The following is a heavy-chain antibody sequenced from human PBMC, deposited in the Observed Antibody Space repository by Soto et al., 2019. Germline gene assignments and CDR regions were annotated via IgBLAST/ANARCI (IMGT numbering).Heavy chain of an antibody. CDR1: RFTFSDYY. J-gene: IGHJ6*02. CDR2: ISNSGSAI. V-gene: IGHV3-11*01. Sequence: KTGGSLRLSCAASRFTFSDYYMIWIRQAPGKGLEWVSYISNSGSAIYYADSVKGRFTISRDNAKNSLYLQMNSLRAADTAVYYCARDRRASGSYYSDYGIDVWGQGTTVTVSS. D-gene: IGHD3-10*01. CDR3: ARDRRASGSYYSDYGIDV.